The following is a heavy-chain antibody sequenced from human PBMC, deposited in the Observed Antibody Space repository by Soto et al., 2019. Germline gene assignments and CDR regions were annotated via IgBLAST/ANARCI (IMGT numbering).Heavy chain of an antibody. CDR1: GGTFSSYA. D-gene: IGHD2-2*01. J-gene: IGHJ6*02. CDR2: IIPIFGTA. V-gene: IGHV1-69*01. CDR3: ARDIVVVPAATGHYYYYGMDV. Sequence: QVQLVQSGAEVKKPGSSVKVSCKASGGTFSSYAISWVRQAPGQGLEWMGGIIPIFGTANYAQKFQGRVTITADESTSTAYMELSILRSEDTAVYYCARDIVVVPAATGHYYYYGMDVCGQGTTVTVSS.